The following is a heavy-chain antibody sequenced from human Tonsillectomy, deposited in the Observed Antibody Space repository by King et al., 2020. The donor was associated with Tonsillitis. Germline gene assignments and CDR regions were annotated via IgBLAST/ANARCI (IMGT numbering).Heavy chain of an antibody. Sequence: VQLVESGGGVVQPGRSLRLSCASSGFTFSSYGMHWFRQAPCKGLEWLAVISYDGSIKSYADSVKGRFTISRANSKNTLYLQMNSLRAEDTAVYYCAKDYGSYAFEIWGQGTMVTVSS. CDR1: GFTFSSYG. J-gene: IGHJ3*02. V-gene: IGHV3-30*18. CDR3: AKDYGSYAFEI. D-gene: IGHD2-15*01. CDR2: ISYDGSIK.